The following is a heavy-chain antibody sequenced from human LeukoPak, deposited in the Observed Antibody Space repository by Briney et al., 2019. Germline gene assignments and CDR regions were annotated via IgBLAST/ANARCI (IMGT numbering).Heavy chain of an antibody. D-gene: IGHD6-13*01. CDR2: ISSNGGST. V-gene: IGHV3-64*04. CDR1: GFTFSSYA. CDR3: AKDSSSSWYDWFDP. Sequence: PGGSLRLSCSASGFTFSSYAMHWVRQAPGKGLEYVSAISSNGGSTYYADSVKGRFTISRDNSKNTLYLQMNSLRAEDTAVYYCAKDSSSSWYDWFDPWGQGTLVTVSS. J-gene: IGHJ5*02.